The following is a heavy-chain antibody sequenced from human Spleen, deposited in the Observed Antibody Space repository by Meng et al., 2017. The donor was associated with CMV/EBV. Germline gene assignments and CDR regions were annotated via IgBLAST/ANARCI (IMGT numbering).Heavy chain of an antibody. CDR1: GYTFTGYY. J-gene: IGHJ4*02. V-gene: IGHV1-2*02. CDR2: INPNSGGT. D-gene: IGHD6-13*01. Sequence: ASVKVSCKASGYTFTGYYMHWVRQAPGQGLEWMGWINPNSGGTNYAQKFQGRVTMTRDTSISTAYMELSRLSSDDTAVYYCARVHAAGTFVGYYFDYWGQGTLVTVSS. CDR3: ARVHAAGTFVGYYFDY.